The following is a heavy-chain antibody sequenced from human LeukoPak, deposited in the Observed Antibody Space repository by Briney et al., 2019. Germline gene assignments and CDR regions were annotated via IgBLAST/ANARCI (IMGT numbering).Heavy chain of an antibody. J-gene: IGHJ2*01. Sequence: GGSLRLSCAASGFTFEDYAMHCLRQAPGKALEWFSGISWNSGRIGYADSVKGRFTISSDNAKNSLYVQLNSLRAQDTALQYCAKDIDSSGWGLKWYFDLWGRGTLVTVSS. CDR3: AKDIDSSGWGLKWYFDL. D-gene: IGHD6-19*01. V-gene: IGHV3-9*01. CDR1: GFTFEDYA. CDR2: ISWNSGRI.